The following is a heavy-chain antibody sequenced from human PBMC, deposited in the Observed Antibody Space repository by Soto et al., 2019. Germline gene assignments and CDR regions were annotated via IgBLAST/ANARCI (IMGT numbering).Heavy chain of an antibody. D-gene: IGHD3-10*01. CDR3: AREVQVHTPAFVY. CDR2: ISPMFGAA. Sequence: QVQLVQSGAEMKKTGSWVKVSCQSSGGTFNTYAMNWVRQAPGQGPEWMGDISPMFGAANYAPKFQGRVTITADESTGTSYMQLSSLTSEDTALYFCAREVQVHTPAFVYWGQGTLVTVSS. J-gene: IGHJ4*02. CDR1: GGTFNTYA. V-gene: IGHV1-69*19.